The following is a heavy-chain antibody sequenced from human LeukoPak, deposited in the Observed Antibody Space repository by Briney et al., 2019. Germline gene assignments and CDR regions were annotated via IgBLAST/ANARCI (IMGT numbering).Heavy chain of an antibody. J-gene: IGHJ4*02. Sequence: GGSLRLSCAASGFTFSRFSMNWVRQAPGKGLEWVSYIISSSGTIYYADSVKGRFTISRDNAKNSLYLQMNSLRAEATAVYYCARVDSGDYAGEDYWGQGTLVTVSS. D-gene: IGHD4-17*01. CDR2: IISSSGTI. V-gene: IGHV3-48*04. CDR1: GFTFSRFS. CDR3: ARVDSGDYAGEDY.